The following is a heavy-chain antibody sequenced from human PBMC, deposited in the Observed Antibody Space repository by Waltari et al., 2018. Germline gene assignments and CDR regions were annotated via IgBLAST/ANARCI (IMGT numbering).Heavy chain of an antibody. D-gene: IGHD2-8*02. V-gene: IGHV4-59*11. CDR3: ARGGSYCTGGVCYFPFDP. Sequence: QVQLQESGPGLVKPSETLSLTCTVPGGSISSHYWSWIRQPPGQGLEWIGYIYYSGSTNYNPSLKSRVTISVDTSKNQFSLKLSSVTAADTAVYYCARGGSYCTGGVCYFPFDPWGQGTLVTVSS. CDR1: GGSISSHY. J-gene: IGHJ5*02. CDR2: IYYSGST.